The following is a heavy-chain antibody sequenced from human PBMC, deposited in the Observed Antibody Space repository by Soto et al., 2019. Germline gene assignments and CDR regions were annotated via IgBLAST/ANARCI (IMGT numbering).Heavy chain of an antibody. V-gene: IGHV4-4*07. D-gene: IGHD3-3*01. CDR3: ARGQRFSDWFDP. CDR2: IYSSGNT. J-gene: IGHJ5*02. Sequence: SSETLSLTCSVSGGTISGYYWTWIRRPAGKGLEWIGRIYSSGNTKYNPSLQSRVTMSLDTSNNQFSLRLTSVTAADTAVYYCARGQRFSDWFDPWGQGTLVTVS. CDR1: GGTISGYY.